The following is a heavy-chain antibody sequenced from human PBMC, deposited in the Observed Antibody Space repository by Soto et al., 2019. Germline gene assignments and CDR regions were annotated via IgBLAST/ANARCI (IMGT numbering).Heavy chain of an antibody. CDR3: AKGGRPPNLITMIVVVITTQDDYFDY. CDR2: ISGSGGST. V-gene: IGHV3-23*01. CDR1: GFTFSSYA. J-gene: IGHJ4*02. D-gene: IGHD3-22*01. Sequence: GGSLRLSCAASGFTFSSYAMSWVRQAPGKGLEWVSAISGSGGSTYYADSVKGRFTISRDNSKNTLYLQMNSLRAEDTAVYYCAKGGRPPNLITMIVVVITTQDDYFDYWGQGTLVTVSS.